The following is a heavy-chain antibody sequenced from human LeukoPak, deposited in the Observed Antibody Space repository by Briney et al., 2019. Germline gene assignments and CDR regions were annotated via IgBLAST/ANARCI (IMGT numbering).Heavy chain of an antibody. CDR3: ARAAVIVGATNFDY. D-gene: IGHD1-26*01. V-gene: IGHV1-69*04. CDR2: IIPILGIA. CDR1: GGTFSSYA. Sequence: SVKVSCKASGGTFSSYAISWVRQAPGQGLEWMGRIIPILGIANYAQKFQGRVTITADKSTSTAYMELSSLRSEDTAVYYCARAAVIVGATNFDYWGQGTLVTVSS. J-gene: IGHJ4*02.